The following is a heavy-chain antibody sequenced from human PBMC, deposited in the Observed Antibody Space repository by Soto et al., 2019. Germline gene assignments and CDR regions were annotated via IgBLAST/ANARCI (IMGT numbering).Heavy chain of an antibody. J-gene: IGHJ4*02. Sequence: EVQLVESGGGLVQPGGSLRLSCAASGFTFSSYWMHWVRQAPGKGLVWVSRINTDESSTTYADSVKGRFTISRDNAKHTLDLQMISLRAEYTAVYYCSRSGPVTGLAYWGQGTLGTVSS. CDR1: GFTFSSYW. V-gene: IGHV3-74*01. CDR3: SRSGPVTGLAY. D-gene: IGHD1-20*01. CDR2: INTDESST.